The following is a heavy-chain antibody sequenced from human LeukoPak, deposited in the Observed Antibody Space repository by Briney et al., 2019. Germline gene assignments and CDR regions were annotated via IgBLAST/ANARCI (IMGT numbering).Heavy chain of an antibody. V-gene: IGHV4-59*12. D-gene: IGHD6-25*01. Sequence: SETLSLTCTVSGGSISSYYWSWIRQPPGKGLEWIGYIYYSGSTNYNPSLKSRVTISVDTSKNQFSLKLSSVTAADTAVYYCARVMRLGRAYYFDYWGQGTLVTVSS. CDR2: IYYSGST. J-gene: IGHJ4*02. CDR3: ARVMRLGRAYYFDY. CDR1: GGSISSYY.